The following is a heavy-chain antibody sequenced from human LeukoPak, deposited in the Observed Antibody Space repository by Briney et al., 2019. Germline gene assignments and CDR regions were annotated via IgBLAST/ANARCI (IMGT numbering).Heavy chain of an antibody. V-gene: IGHV4-59*01. Sequence: SETLSLTCTVSGGSISSYYWSWIRQPPGKGLEWIGYIYYSGSTNYNPSLKSRVTISVDTSKNQFSLKLSSVTAADTAVYYCARDGGDGYNYYWGQGTLVTVSS. CDR1: GGSISSYY. CDR3: ARDGGDGYNYY. CDR2: IYYSGST. J-gene: IGHJ4*02. D-gene: IGHD5-24*01.